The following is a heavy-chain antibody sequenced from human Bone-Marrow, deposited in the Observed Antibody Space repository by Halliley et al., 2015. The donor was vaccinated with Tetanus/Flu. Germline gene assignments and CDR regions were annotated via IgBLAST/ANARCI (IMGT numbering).Heavy chain of an antibody. J-gene: IGHJ6*02. Sequence: TYNEGTTHYADFVEGRFTISRDNSKNTVYLQMNSLRAEDTAVHFCARVKAVAGLDYYYYYGMDVWGQGTTVTVSS. D-gene: IGHD6-19*01. V-gene: IGHV3-53*01. CDR2: TYNEGTT. CDR3: ARVKAVAGLDYYYYYGMDV.